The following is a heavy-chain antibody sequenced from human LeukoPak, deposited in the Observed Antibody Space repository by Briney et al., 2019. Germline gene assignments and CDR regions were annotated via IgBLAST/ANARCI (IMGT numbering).Heavy chain of an antibody. J-gene: IGHJ4*02. CDR1: GGTFSSYA. CDR3: ARDIKLRAAAGPRITPGTY. Sequence: ASVKVSCKASGGTFSSYAISWVRQAPGQGLEWMGWISAYNGNTNYAQKLQGRVTMTTDTSTSTAYMELRSLRSDDTAVYYCARDIKLRAAAGPRITPGTYWGQGTLVTVSS. CDR2: ISAYNGNT. V-gene: IGHV1-18*01. D-gene: IGHD6-13*01.